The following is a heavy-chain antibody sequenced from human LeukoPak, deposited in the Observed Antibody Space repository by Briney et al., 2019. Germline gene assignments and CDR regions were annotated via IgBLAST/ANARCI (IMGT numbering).Heavy chain of an antibody. CDR3: ARDLGYYDSSGLRFDY. D-gene: IGHD3-22*01. CDR2: ISSSGSTI. CDR1: GFTFSSYE. V-gene: IGHV3-48*03. Sequence: PGGSLRLSCAASGFTFSSYEMNWVRQAPGKGLEWVSYISSSGSTIYYADSVKGRFTISRDNAKNSLYLQMNSLRAEDTAVYYCARDLGYYDSSGLRFDYWGQGTLVTVSS. J-gene: IGHJ4*02.